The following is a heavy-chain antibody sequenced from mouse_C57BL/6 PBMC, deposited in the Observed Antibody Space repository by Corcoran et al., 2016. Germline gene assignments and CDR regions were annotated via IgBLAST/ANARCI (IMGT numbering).Heavy chain of an antibody. V-gene: IGHV1-9*01. CDR1: GYTFTGYW. J-gene: IGHJ4*01. CDR3: ARWHYYGSSYGYYYAMDY. Sequence: QVQLQQSGAELMKPGASVKLSCKATGYTFTGYWIEWVKQRPGHGLEWIGEILPGSGSTNYNEKFKGKATFTADTSSNTAYMQLSSLTTEDSAIYYCARWHYYGSSYGYYYAMDYWGQGTSVTVSS. D-gene: IGHD1-1*01. CDR2: ILPGSGST.